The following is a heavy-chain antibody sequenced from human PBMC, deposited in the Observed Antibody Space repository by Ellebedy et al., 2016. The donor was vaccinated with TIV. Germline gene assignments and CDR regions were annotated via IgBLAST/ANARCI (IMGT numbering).Heavy chain of an antibody. CDR1: GYTFTSYA. CDR3: ARSVGDGSTNWFDP. CDR2: IIPIFGTA. J-gene: IGHJ5*02. V-gene: IGHV1-69*13. D-gene: IGHD3-10*01. Sequence: AASVKVSCKASGYTFTSYAISWVRQAPGQGLEWMGGIIPIFGTANYAQKFQGRVTITADESTSTAYMELSSLRSEDTAVYYCARSVGDGSTNWFDPWGQGTLVTVSS.